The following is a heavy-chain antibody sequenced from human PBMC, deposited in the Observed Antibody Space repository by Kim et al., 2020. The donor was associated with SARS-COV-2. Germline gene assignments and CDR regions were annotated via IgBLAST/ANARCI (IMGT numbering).Heavy chain of an antibody. CDR3: TAGVGRSDFDY. CDR2: R. J-gene: IGHJ4*02. V-gene: IGHV3-15*08. Sequence: RDFAAPVKGRFTISRDDSKTTLYLEAISLKTEDSAVYYCTAGVGRSDFDYWGQGTLVTVSS. D-gene: IGHD3-10*01.